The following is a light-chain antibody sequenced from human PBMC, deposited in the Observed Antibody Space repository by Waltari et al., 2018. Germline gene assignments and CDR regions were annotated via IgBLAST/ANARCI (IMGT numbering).Light chain of an antibody. V-gene: IGLV3-25*03. Sequence: SYELPQPPSVSVSPGQTARLTCSGDALPTQYAYWYQQKPGQAPVLVIYKDSERPSGIPERFSGSSSGTTVTLTISGVQAEDEADYYCQSADSSGTVVFGGGTKLTVL. CDR3: QSADSSGTVV. CDR1: ALPTQY. J-gene: IGLJ2*01. CDR2: KDS.